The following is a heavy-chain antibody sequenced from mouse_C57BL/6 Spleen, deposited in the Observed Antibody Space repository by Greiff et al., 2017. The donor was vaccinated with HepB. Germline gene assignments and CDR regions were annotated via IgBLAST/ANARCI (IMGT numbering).Heavy chain of an antibody. J-gene: IGHJ3*01. Sequence: EVQLQQSGPGLVKPSQSLSLTCSVTGYSITSGYYWNWIRQFPGNKLEWMCYISYDGSNNYNPSLKNRISITRDTSKNQFFLKLNSVTTEDTATYYCAREKLNYRNWLAYWGQGTLVTVSA. D-gene: IGHD2-14*01. V-gene: IGHV3-6*01. CDR2: ISYDGSN. CDR3: AREKLNYRNWLAY. CDR1: GYSITSGYY.